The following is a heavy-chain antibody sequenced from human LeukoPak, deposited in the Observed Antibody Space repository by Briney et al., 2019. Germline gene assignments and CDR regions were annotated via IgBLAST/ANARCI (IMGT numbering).Heavy chain of an antibody. D-gene: IGHD6-19*01. Sequence: GGSLRLSCAASGFTFSSYAMSWVRQAPGKGLEWVSAISGSGGSTGYADSVKGRFTISRDNAKNSLYLQMNSLRAEDTALYYCARVSDISVAAYFDYWGQGTLVTVSS. CDR1: GFTFSSYA. V-gene: IGHV3-20*04. J-gene: IGHJ4*02. CDR3: ARVSDISVAAYFDY. CDR2: ISGSGGST.